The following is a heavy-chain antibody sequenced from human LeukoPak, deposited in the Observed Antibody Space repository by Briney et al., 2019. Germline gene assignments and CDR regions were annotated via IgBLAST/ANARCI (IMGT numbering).Heavy chain of an antibody. J-gene: IGHJ4*02. CDR2: IYYSGST. V-gene: IGHV4-59*12. D-gene: IGHD3-16*01. CDR3: ARSISGLGD. CDR1: GGSISSYY. Sequence: SETLSLTCTVSGGSISSYYWSWIRQPPGKGLEWIGYIYYSGSTNYNPSLKSRVTISVDTSKNQFSLKLSSVTPEDTAVYYCARSISGLGDWGQGTLVTVSS.